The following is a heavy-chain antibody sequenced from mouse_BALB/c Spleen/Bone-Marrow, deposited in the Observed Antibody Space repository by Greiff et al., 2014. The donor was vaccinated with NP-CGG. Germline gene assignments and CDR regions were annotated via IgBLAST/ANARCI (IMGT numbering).Heavy chain of an antibody. CDR3: AKLNWDEGDY. V-gene: IGHV2-6-5*01. J-gene: IGHJ2*02. Sequence: VKLMESGPGLVAPSQSLSITCTVSGFSLTDYGVSWIRQPPGKGLEWLGVIWGGGITYYTSALKSRLSISKDNSKSQVFLKMNSLQTDDTAMYYCAKLNWDEGDYWGQGTSLTVSS. D-gene: IGHD4-1*01. CDR2: IWGGGIT. CDR1: GFSLTDYG.